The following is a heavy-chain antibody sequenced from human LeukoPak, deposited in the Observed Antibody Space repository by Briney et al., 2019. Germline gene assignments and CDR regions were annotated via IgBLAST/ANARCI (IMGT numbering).Heavy chain of an antibody. J-gene: IGHJ4*02. Sequence: GGSLRLSCAASGFTFSGHSMTWVRQAPGKGLEWVANINLDGSERFYVDFVKGRFTTSRDNADNSMYLQMNSLRAEDTAAYYCGRVIAGAIDYWGQGTLVAVSS. CDR3: GRVIAGAIDY. CDR2: INLDGSER. V-gene: IGHV3-7*01. CDR1: GFTFSGHS. D-gene: IGHD6-13*01.